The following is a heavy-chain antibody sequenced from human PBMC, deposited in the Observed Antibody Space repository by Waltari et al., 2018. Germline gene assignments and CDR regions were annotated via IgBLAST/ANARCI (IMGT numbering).Heavy chain of an antibody. Sequence: EVQLVESGGGLVQLGGSLGLSCPPSGFTSSAYWRPWFRQGPGKGLVGVSRINRDGSSTTYAESVKGRFTISRDNAKNTLYLQMNSLRAEDTAVYYCARLADYGSNKHVDSWGQGTLVTVSS. V-gene: IGHV3-74*01. CDR1: GFTSSAYW. J-gene: IGHJ4*02. CDR3: ARLADYGSNKHVDS. CDR2: INRDGSST. D-gene: IGHD4-17*01.